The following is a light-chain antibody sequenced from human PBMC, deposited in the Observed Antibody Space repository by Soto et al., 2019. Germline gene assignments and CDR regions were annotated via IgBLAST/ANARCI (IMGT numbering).Light chain of an antibody. Sequence: DIVMTQSPDSLAVSLGERATINCKSSQSVLYSSNNKNYLAWYQQKPVQPPKLLIYWSSTRESGVTDRFSGSGSGTDFTLTISSLQAEDVAVYYCQQYYSTPRTFGKGTKLEIK. CDR3: QQYYSTPRT. V-gene: IGKV4-1*01. CDR2: WSS. J-gene: IGKJ2*01. CDR1: QSVLYSSNNKNY.